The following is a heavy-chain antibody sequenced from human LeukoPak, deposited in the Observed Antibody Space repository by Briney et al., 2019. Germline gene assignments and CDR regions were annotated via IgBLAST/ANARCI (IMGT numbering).Heavy chain of an antibody. Sequence: ASVKVSCKASGYTFTGYYMHWVRQAPGQGLEWMGRINPNSGGTNYAQKFQGRVTMTRDTSISTAYVELSRLRSDDTAVYYCARVRPHYYDSSGSRGDYWGQGTLVTVSS. CDR2: INPNSGGT. CDR3: ARVRPHYYDSSGSRGDY. D-gene: IGHD3-22*01. J-gene: IGHJ4*02. CDR1: GYTFTGYY. V-gene: IGHV1-2*06.